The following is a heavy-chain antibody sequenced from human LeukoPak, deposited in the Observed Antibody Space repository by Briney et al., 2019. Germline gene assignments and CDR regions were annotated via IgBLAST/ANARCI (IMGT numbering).Heavy chain of an antibody. Sequence: SVKVSCKASGGTFSSYAISWVRQAPGQGLEWMGGIIPIVGTANYAQKFQGRVTITADESTSTAYMELSSLRSEDSAVYYCARNRDGYNYFWFDPWGQGTLVTVSS. J-gene: IGHJ5*02. CDR3: ARNRDGYNYFWFDP. CDR2: IIPIVGTA. D-gene: IGHD5-24*01. V-gene: IGHV1-69*13. CDR1: GGTFSSYA.